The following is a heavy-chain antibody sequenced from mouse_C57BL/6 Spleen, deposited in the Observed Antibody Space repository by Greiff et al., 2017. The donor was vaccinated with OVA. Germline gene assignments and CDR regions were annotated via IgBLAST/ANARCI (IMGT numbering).Heavy chain of an antibody. V-gene: IGHV1-19*01. Sequence: EVQLQQSGPVLVKPGASVKMSCKASGYTFTDYYMNWVKQSHGKSLEWIGVINPYNGGTSYNQKFTGKATLTVDKSSSTAYMELNSLTAEDSAVYYCAGGLYGSSSAYWGQGTLVTVSA. CDR1: GYTFTDYY. CDR3: AGGLYGSSSAY. D-gene: IGHD1-1*01. CDR2: INPYNGGT. J-gene: IGHJ3*01.